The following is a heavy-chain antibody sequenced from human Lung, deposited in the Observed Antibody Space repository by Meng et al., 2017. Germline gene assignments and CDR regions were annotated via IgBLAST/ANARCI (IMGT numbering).Heavy chain of an antibody. CDR3: ARGTPGRSYSDY. D-gene: IGHD3-10*01. CDR1: DYTFTGYG. J-gene: IGHJ4*02. V-gene: IGHV1-18*01. Sequence: QVQPVQSGPEVNKPGPSAKVSCKASDYTFTGYGVSWVRQAPGQGLEWMAWLGAHDGDTSHAPKFQGRVTVSADRPTATAYMELRSLRSDDTAVYYCARGTPGRSYSDYWGQGTLVTVSS. CDR2: LGAHDGDT.